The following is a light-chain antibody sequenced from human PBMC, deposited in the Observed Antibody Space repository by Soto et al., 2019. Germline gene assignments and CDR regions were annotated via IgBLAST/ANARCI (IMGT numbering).Light chain of an antibody. CDR2: GAS. J-gene: IGKJ1*01. CDR1: QSVSSSY. Sequence: EIVLTQSPGTLSLSPGERATLSCRASQSVSSSYLAWYQQKPGQAPRLLIYGASSRATGIPDRFGGSGSGTDLTLTISRLEPEVFAVYYCQQYGRSPMFGQGAKVEIK. V-gene: IGKV3-20*01. CDR3: QQYGRSPM.